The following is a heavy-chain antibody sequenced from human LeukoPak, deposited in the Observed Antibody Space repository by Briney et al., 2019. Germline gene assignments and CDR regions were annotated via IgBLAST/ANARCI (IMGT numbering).Heavy chain of an antibody. CDR3: AGGSGASWFDP. J-gene: IGHJ5*02. CDR1: GVSISSGY. V-gene: IGHV4-59*01. CDR2: IYNSGGS. D-gene: IGHD2-8*02. Sequence: SSETLSLTCSGSGVSISSGYWSWIRQPPGKGLEWIAYIYNSGGSNYNPSLKSRVNISLDTSKNQFSLKLSSVAAADTAVYYCAGGSGASWFDPWGQGTLVTVSS.